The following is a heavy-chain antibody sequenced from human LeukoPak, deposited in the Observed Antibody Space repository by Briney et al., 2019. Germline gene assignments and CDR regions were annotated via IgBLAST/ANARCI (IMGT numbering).Heavy chain of an antibody. Sequence: FTXXXXSWVRQXPGQGREWMGWISAYNGNTNYAQKVQGRVTMTTDTSTSTAYMELRSLRSDDTAVYYCAREGLQHIVVVTAIYYYYGMDVWGQGTTVTVSS. J-gene: IGHJ6*02. V-gene: IGHV1-18*01. CDR3: AREGLQHIVVVTAIYYYYGMDV. CDR1: FTXXX. D-gene: IGHD2-21*02. CDR2: ISAYNGNT.